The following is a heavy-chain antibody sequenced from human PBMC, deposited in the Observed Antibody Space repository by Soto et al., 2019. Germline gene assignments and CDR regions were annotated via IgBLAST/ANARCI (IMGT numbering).Heavy chain of an antibody. Sequence: QVQLVESGGGVVQPGRSLRLSCAASGFTFSNYAMHWVRQAPGKGLEWVAVISYDGSNKYYADSVKGRFTISRDNSQNKLYLQMNSLRVEDPAVYYCARDAANDYGDFRYWGQGTLVTVSS. CDR1: GFTFSNYA. D-gene: IGHD4-17*01. J-gene: IGHJ4*02. V-gene: IGHV3-30*04. CDR2: ISYDGSNK. CDR3: ARDAANDYGDFRY.